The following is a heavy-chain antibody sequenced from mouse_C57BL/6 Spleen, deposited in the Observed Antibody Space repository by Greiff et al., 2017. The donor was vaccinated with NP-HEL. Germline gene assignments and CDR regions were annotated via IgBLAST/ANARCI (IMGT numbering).Heavy chain of an antibody. V-gene: IGHV1-39*01. Sequence: VQLQQSGPELVKPGASVKISCKASGYSFTDYNMNWVKQSTGQSLEWIGVINPNYGTTSYIEKFKGKATLTVDQSSSTAYMQLNSLTSEDSAVYYCARRSDYDFFDYGGQGTTLTVSS. CDR3: ARRSDYDFFDY. J-gene: IGHJ2*01. CDR2: INPNYGTT. D-gene: IGHD2-4*01. CDR1: GYSFTDYN.